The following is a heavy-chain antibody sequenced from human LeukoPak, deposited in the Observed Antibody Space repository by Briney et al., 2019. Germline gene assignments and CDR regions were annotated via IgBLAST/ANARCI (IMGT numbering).Heavy chain of an antibody. CDR3: ARDYYDSSGYYHVGYFDY. D-gene: IGHD3-22*01. CDR1: GFTFSSYW. J-gene: IGHJ4*02. V-gene: IGHV3-7*01. CDR2: IKQDGSEK. Sequence: GGSLRLSCAASGFTFSSYWMSWVRQAPGKGLEWVANIKQDGSEKYYVDSVKGRFTISRDNAKNSLYLQMNSLRAEDTAVYHCARDYYDSSGYYHVGYFDYWGQGTLVTVSS.